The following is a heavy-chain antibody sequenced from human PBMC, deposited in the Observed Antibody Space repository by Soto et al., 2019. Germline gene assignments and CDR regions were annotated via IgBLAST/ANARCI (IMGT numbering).Heavy chain of an antibody. V-gene: IGHV4-39*01. J-gene: IGHJ6*02. Sequence: SETLSLTCTVSGGSISGSSYYWGWIRQPPGKGLEWIGNIYYSGSTYYNPSLKSRVTISVDTSKNQFSLKLSSVTAADTAVYSCARHGSPNWYGSGSLWPNYYYYGMDVWGQGTTVTVSS. CDR3: ARHGSPNWYGSGSLWPNYYYYGMDV. D-gene: IGHD3-10*01. CDR1: GGSISGSSYY. CDR2: IYYSGST.